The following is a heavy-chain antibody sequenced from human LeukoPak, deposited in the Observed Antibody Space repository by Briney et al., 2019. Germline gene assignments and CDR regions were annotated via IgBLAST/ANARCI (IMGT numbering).Heavy chain of an antibody. CDR3: ARPSNMVRGVIGY. CDR1: GYSFTSYW. V-gene: IGHV5-51*01. J-gene: IGHJ4*02. Sequence: HGESLKISCKGSGYSFTSYWIGWVRQMPGKDLEWMGIIYPGDSDTRYSPSFQGQVTISADKSISTAYLQWSSLKASDTAMYYCARPSNMVRGVIGYWGQGTLVTVSS. D-gene: IGHD3-10*01. CDR2: IYPGDSDT.